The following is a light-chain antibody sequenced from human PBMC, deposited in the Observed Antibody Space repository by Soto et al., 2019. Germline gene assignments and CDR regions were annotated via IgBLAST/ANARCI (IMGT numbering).Light chain of an antibody. CDR3: KQYDNWPT. CDR2: GAS. V-gene: IGKV3-15*01. CDR1: QIISSN. Sequence: EIVLTQSPATISLSPGAMAKVSCRASQIISSNSVWYQQKAGQAPRLLIYGASTRATGIPARFSGSGSGTEFTLTLSSLQSEDFAVYYCKQYDNWPTFGQGNRVDIK. J-gene: IGKJ1*01.